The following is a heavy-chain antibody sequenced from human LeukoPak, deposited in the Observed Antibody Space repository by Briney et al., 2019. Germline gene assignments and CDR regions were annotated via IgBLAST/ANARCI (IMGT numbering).Heavy chain of an antibody. CDR2: ISAYNGNT. J-gene: IGHJ4*02. CDR1: GGTFSSYA. Sequence: ASVKVSCKASGGTFSSYAISWVRQAPGQGLEWMGGISAYNGNTNYAQKLQGRVTMTTDTSTSTAYMELRSLRSDDTAVYYCASWYGAYCGGDCYPDYWGQGTLVTVSS. D-gene: IGHD2-21*02. V-gene: IGHV1-18*01. CDR3: ASWYGAYCGGDCYPDY.